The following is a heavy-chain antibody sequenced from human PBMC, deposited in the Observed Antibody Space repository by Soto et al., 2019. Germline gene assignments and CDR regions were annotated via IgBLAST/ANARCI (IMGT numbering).Heavy chain of an antibody. J-gene: IGHJ4*02. Sequence: PSETLSLTCTVSGGSISSYYWSWIRQPPGKGLEWIGYIYYSGSTNYTPSLKSRVTISVDTSKNQFSLKLSSVTAADTAVYYCARVGVKTFPYDSSGHYPLDYWGQGTLVTVSS. CDR1: GGSISSYY. V-gene: IGHV4-59*01. CDR2: IYYSGST. D-gene: IGHD3-22*01. CDR3: ARVGVKTFPYDSSGHYPLDY.